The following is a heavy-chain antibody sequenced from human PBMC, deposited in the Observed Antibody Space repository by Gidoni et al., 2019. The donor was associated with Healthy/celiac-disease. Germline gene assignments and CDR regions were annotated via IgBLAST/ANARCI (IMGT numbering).Heavy chain of an antibody. J-gene: IGHJ4*02. V-gene: IGHV3-30-3*01. CDR3: ARDLYSGYDGGFVL. CDR1: GFPFSSYA. D-gene: IGHD5-12*01. CDR2: ISYDGSNK. Sequence: QVQLVASGGGVVQPGRSLRLSCAASGFPFSSYAMHWVRQAPGKGLEWVAVISYDGSNKYYADSVKGRFTISRDNSKNTLYLQMNSLRAEDTAVYYCARDLYSGYDGGFVLWGQGTLVTVSS.